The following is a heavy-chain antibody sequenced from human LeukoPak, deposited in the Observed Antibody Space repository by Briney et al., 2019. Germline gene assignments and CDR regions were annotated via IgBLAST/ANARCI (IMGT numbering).Heavy chain of an antibody. CDR3: ARGKAYYYDSSGRRLFDY. CDR2: ISAYNGDT. V-gene: IGHV1-18*01. D-gene: IGHD3-22*01. Sequence: ASVTVSFKASGYTFTIYGISWVRQAPGQGLEWMGWISAYNGDTNYAQKLQGRVTMTTDTSTSTAYMELRSLRSDDTAVYYCARGKAYYYDSSGRRLFDYWGQGTLVTVSS. J-gene: IGHJ4*02. CDR1: GYTFTIYG.